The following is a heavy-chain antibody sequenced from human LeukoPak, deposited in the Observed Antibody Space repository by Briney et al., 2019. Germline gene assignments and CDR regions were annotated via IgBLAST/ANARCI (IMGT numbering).Heavy chain of an antibody. D-gene: IGHD1-7*01. CDR3: ARGGWGTAIDY. CDR2: ISGDGSST. CDR1: GFTFSSYW. Sequence: GGSLRLSCAASGFTFSSYWMHWVRQAPGKGLVWVSYISGDGSSTTYAGSVKGPFTISRDNAKNTLDLQMNSLRAEDMAVYYCARGGWGTAIDYWAQGTLVTVSS. J-gene: IGHJ4*02. V-gene: IGHV3-74*01.